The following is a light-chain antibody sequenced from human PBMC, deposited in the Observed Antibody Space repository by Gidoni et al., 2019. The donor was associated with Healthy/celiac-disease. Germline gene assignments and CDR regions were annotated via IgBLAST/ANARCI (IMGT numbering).Light chain of an antibody. CDR2: GAS. CDR3: QQYGRSPIT. Sequence: EIVFTQSPGTLSLSPGERATLSCRASQSVSSSYVSWYQQKPGQAPRLLIYGASSRATVIPDRFSGSGSGTDFIITIRRLEPEDLAVYYRQQYGRSPITFGQGTRLEIK. V-gene: IGKV3-20*01. J-gene: IGKJ5*01. CDR1: QSVSSSY.